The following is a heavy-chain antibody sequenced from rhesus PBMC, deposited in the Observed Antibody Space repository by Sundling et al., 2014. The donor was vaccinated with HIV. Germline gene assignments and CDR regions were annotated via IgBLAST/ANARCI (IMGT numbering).Heavy chain of an antibody. D-gene: IGHD2-21*01. CDR2: IDSGGGTT. CDR3: AKDWVGYCTGSGCYEFDS. CDR1: GFTFSNYG. Sequence: EVQLVETGGGLVQPGGSLKLSCGASGFTFSNYGMSWVRQAPGKGLEWVSAIDSGGGTTYYADSLKGRFTISRDNSKNTLSLQMNSLRAEDTAVYYCAKDWVGYCTGSGCYEFDSWGQGVLVTVSS. J-gene: IGHJ4*01. V-gene: IGHV3S42*01.